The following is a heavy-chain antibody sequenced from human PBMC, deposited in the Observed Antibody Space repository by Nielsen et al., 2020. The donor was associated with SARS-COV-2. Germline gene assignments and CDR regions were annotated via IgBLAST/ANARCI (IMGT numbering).Heavy chain of an antibody. CDR3: AKDRGGYSYGYYFDY. V-gene: IGHV3-23*01. CDR2: ISGSGGST. J-gene: IGHJ4*02. D-gene: IGHD5-18*01. CDR1: GFTFSSYA. Sequence: GESLKISCAASGFTFSSYAMSWVRQAPGKGLEWVSAISGSGGSTYYADSVKGRFTISRDNSKNTLYLQMNSLRAEDTAVYYCAKDRGGYSYGYYFDYWGQGTLVTVSS.